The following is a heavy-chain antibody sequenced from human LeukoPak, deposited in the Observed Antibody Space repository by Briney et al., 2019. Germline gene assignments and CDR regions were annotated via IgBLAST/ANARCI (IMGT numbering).Heavy chain of an antibody. J-gene: IGHJ1*01. CDR2: IYYSGST. CDR3: ARGPPTAQYFQH. Sequence: SETLSLTCTVSGGSISGYYWSWIRQPPGKGLEWIGYIYYSGSTNYNPSLKSRVTISVDTSKSQFFLKLSSVTAADTAVYYCARGPPTAQYFQHWGQGTLVTVSS. V-gene: IGHV4-59*01. CDR1: GGSISGYY. D-gene: IGHD1-1*01.